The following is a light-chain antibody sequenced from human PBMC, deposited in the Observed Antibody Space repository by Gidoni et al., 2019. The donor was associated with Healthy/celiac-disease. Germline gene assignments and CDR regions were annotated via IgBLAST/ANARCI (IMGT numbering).Light chain of an antibody. V-gene: IGLV4-69*01. CDR1: RGHSSYA. CDR3: QTWGTGIWV. CDR2: LNSDGSH. J-gene: IGLJ3*02. Sequence: QLVLTQSPSASASLGASVKLTCTLSRGHSSYAIAWHQQQPEKGPRYLMKLNSDGSHSKGDGIPDRFSVSSSGAERYLTISSLQSEDEADYYCQTWGTGIWVFGGGTKLTVL.